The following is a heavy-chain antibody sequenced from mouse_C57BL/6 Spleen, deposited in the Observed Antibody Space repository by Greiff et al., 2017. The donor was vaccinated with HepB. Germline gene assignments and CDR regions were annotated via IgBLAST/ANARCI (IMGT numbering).Heavy chain of an antibody. Sequence: QVQLQQPGAELVKPGASVKMSCKASGYTFTSYWITWVKQRPGQGLEWIGDIYPGSGSTNYNEKFKSKATLTVDTSSSTAYMQLSSLTSEDSAVYYCARGCYSNYRYYAMDYWGQGTSVTVSS. CDR3: ARGCYSNYRYYAMDY. J-gene: IGHJ4*01. D-gene: IGHD2-5*01. V-gene: IGHV1-55*01. CDR1: GYTFTSYW. CDR2: IYPGSGST.